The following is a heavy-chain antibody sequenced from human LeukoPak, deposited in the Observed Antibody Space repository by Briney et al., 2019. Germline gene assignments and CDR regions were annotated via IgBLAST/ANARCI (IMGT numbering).Heavy chain of an antibody. Sequence: SETLSLTCTVSGGSISSYYWSWIRQPAGKGLEWIGRIYTSGSTNYNPSLKSRVTMSVDTSKNQFSLKLSSVTAADTAVYYCARDGRSEGLVPAANYYYYYMDVWGKGTTVTVSS. V-gene: IGHV4-4*07. CDR2: IYTSGST. J-gene: IGHJ6*03. CDR3: ARDGRSEGLVPAANYYYYYMDV. CDR1: GGSISSYY. D-gene: IGHD2-2*01.